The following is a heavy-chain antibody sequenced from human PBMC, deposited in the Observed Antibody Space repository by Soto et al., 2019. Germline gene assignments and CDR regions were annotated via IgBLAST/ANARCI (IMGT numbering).Heavy chain of an antibody. D-gene: IGHD2-8*01. V-gene: IGHV3-15*01. CDR3: TTDRGHMYDFDY. CDR2: IKSKTDGGTA. J-gene: IGHJ4*02. Sequence: EVQLVESRGGLVKPGGSLRLSCAASGFTFDNAWMSWVRQAPGKGLEWVGRIKSKTDGGTADYAAPVKGRFTISRDDSKNTLFLQMNSLKTEDTAVYYCTTDRGHMYDFDYWGQGTLVPVSS. CDR1: GFTFDNAW.